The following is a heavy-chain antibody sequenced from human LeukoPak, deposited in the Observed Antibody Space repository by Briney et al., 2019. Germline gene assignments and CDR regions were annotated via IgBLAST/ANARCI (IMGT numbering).Heavy chain of an antibody. CDR1: GFTFSSYG. D-gene: IGHD3-22*01. J-gene: IGHJ5*02. V-gene: IGHV3-30*02. CDR2: IRYDGSNK. Sequence: GGSLRLSCAASGFTFSSYGMHWVRQAPGKGLEWVAFIRYDGSNKYYADSVKGRFTISRDNSKNTLYLQMNNLRAEDTAVYYCARRDCDSIKCRGSNWFDPWGQGTLVGVSS. CDR3: ARRDCDSIKCRGSNWFDP.